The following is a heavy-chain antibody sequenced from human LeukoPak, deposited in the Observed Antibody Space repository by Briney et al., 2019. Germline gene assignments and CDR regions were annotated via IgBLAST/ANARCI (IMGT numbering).Heavy chain of an antibody. D-gene: IGHD4/OR15-4a*01. CDR3: ARRAGAYSHPYDY. Sequence: GGSLRLSCAASGFTFSSYSMNWVRQAPGKGLEWVAFIQYNGTNKDYADSVKGRFTISRDNSKNTVSLQMNSLKPEDTALYYCARRAGAYSHPYDYWGQGTLVTVSS. CDR2: IQYNGTNK. V-gene: IGHV3-30*03. J-gene: IGHJ4*02. CDR1: GFTFSSYS.